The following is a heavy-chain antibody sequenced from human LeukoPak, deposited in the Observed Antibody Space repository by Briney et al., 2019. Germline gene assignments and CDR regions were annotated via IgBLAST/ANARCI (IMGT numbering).Heavy chain of an antibody. J-gene: IGHJ3*02. V-gene: IGHV3-15*01. CDR2: IKSKTDGGTT. CDR1: GFTFSSYG. CDR3: TTDLATIFGVGPNAFDI. Sequence: GGSLRLSCAASGFTFSSYGMHWVRQAPGKGLEWVGRIKSKTDGGTTDYAAPVKGRFTISRDDSKNTLYLQMNSLKTEDTAVYYCTTDLATIFGVGPNAFDIWGQGTMVTVSS. D-gene: IGHD3-3*01.